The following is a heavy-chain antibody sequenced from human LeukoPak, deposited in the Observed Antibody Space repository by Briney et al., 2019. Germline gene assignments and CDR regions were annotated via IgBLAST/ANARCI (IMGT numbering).Heavy chain of an antibody. CDR2: ISGSGGST. D-gene: IGHD4-23*01. CDR1: GFTFSSYA. V-gene: IGHV3-23*01. Sequence: GGSLRLSCAASGFTFSSYAMSWVRQAPGKGLEWVSAISGSGGSTYYADSVKGRFTVSRDNFKNTLYLQMNSLRPDDTAVYYCAKERKLLPFDCWGQGTLVTVSS. J-gene: IGHJ4*02. CDR3: AKERKLLPFDC.